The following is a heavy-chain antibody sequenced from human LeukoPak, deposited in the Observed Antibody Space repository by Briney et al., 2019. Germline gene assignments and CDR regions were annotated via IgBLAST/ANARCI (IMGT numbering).Heavy chain of an antibody. CDR3: AKGTGRPGYCSSTSCYYYYYGMDV. V-gene: IGHV3-30*18. Sequence: GGSLRLSCAASGFTFSSYGVHWVRQAPGKGLEWVAVISYDGSNKYYADSVKGRFTISRDNSKNTLYLQMNSLRAEDTAVYYCAKGTGRPGYCSSTSCYYYYYGMDVWGQGTTVTVSS. CDR2: ISYDGSNK. D-gene: IGHD2-2*03. CDR1: GFTFSSYG. J-gene: IGHJ6*02.